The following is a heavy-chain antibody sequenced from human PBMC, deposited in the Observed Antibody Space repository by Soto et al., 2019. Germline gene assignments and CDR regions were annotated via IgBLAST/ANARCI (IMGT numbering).Heavy chain of an antibody. D-gene: IGHD3-10*01. Sequence: QAQLVESGGGVVQRGRSLRLSCAASGFMFSSYGMHWVRQAPGKGLEWVSAVWFDGNNKYSADSVKGRFTASRDDSKNPLYLHINSLRAEDTAVYYGARDLSTSMGDMALGGKGPTFTVPS. CDR2: VWFDGNNK. CDR3: ARDLSTSMGDMAL. J-gene: IGHJ6*04. V-gene: IGHV3-33*01. CDR1: GFMFSSYG.